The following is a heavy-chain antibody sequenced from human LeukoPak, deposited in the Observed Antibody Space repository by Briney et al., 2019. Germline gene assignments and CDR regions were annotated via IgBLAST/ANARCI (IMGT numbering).Heavy chain of an antibody. CDR3: ASGCSSTSCYHYYYYYYMDV. CDR1: GGSISGYY. Sequence: SSETPSLTCTVSGGSISGYYWNWIRQPAGKGLEWIGRIYTSGSTHDNPSLKSRVTISVDTSKNQFSLKLSSVTAADTAVYYCASGCSSTSCYHYYYYYYMDVWGKGTTVTVSS. D-gene: IGHD2-2*01. J-gene: IGHJ6*03. V-gene: IGHV4-4*07. CDR2: IYTSGST.